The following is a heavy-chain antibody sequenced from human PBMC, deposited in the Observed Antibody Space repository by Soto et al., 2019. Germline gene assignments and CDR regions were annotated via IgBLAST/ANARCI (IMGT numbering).Heavy chain of an antibody. J-gene: IGHJ5*02. CDR1: GFTFSSFE. D-gene: IGHD6-13*01. CDR3: AREAAAGTDWFDP. V-gene: IGHV3-48*03. Sequence: EVLLVESGGGLVQPGGSLLVSCAASGFTFSSFEMNWVRQAPGKGLEWVSYISRSGTTIYYADSVKGRFTISRDNAKNSLYLQMNSLRAEDTGVYYCAREAAAGTDWFDPWGQGTLVTVSS. CDR2: ISRSGTTI.